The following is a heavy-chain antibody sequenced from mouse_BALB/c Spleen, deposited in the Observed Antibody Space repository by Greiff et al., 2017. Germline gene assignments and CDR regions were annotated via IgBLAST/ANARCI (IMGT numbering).Heavy chain of an antibody. D-gene: IGHD2-4*01. Sequence: EVQLQQSGAELVKPGASVKLSCTASGFNIKDTYMHWVKQRPEQGLEWIGRIDPANGNTKYDPKFQGKATITADTSSNTAYLQLSSLTSEDTAVYYCAREGPYDYLFAYWGQGTLVTVSA. V-gene: IGHV14-3*02. CDR2: IDPANGNT. J-gene: IGHJ3*01. CDR1: GFNIKDTY. CDR3: AREGPYDYLFAY.